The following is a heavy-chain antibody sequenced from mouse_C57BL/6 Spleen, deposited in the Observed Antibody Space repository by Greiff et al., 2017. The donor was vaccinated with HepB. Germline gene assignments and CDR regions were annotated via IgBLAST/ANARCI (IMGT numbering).Heavy chain of an antibody. D-gene: IGHD2-3*01. CDR3: ARSLSMMVTRRYFDY. CDR2: IYIGNGYT. V-gene: IGHV1-58*01. CDR1: GYTFTSYG. J-gene: IGHJ2*01. Sequence: EVKLMESGAELVRPGSSVKMSCKTSGYTFTSYGINWVKQRPGQGLEWIGYIYIGNGYTEYNEKFKGKATLTSDTSSSTAYMQLSSLTSEDSAIYFCARSLSMMVTRRYFDYWGQGTTLTVSS.